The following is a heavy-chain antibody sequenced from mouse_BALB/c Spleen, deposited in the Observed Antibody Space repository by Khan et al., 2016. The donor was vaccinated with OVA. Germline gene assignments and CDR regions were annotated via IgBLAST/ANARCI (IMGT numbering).Heavy chain of an antibody. CDR1: GFSLTSYG. CDR2: IWAGGST. Sequence: VQLQESGPGLVAPSQSLSITCTVSGFSLTSYGVHWIRQPPGKGLEWLGVIWAGGSTNYNSALMSRLSISKDNSKSQVFLKMNSLQTDDTAMYFCARNREPDDFDYVGQGTTLTVSS. J-gene: IGHJ2*01. CDR3: ARNREPDDFDY. V-gene: IGHV2-9*02.